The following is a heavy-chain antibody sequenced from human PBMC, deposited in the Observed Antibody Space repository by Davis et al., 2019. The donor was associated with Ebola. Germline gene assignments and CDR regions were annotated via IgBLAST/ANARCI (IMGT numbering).Heavy chain of an antibody. V-gene: IGHV3-53*01. J-gene: IGHJ4*02. D-gene: IGHD2-2*01. CDR2: IYSGGST. CDR1: GFTVSSNY. CDR3: AKCGDIVVVPAAIRFDY. Sequence: GESLKISCAASGFTVSSNYMSWVRQAPGKGLEWVSVIYSGGSTYYADSVKGRFTISRDNSKNTLYLQMNSLRAEDTAVYYCAKCGDIVVVPAAIRFDYWGQGTLVTVSS.